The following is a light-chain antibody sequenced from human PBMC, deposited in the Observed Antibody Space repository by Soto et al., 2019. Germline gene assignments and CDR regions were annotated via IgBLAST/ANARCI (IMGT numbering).Light chain of an antibody. CDR3: QQYGSSLPIT. CDR2: GAS. J-gene: IGKJ5*01. CDR1: QSVSSSY. V-gene: IGKV3-20*01. Sequence: EIVLTQSPGTLSLSPGQRVTLSCRASQSVSSSYLAWYQQKPGQAPRLLIYGASSRATGIPDRFSGSGSGTDFTLTISRLEPEDFAVYYCQQYGSSLPITFGQGRRLEI.